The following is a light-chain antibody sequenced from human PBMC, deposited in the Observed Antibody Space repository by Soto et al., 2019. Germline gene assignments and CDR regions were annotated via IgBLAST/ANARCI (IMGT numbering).Light chain of an antibody. V-gene: IGKV3-20*01. Sequence: EIVLTQSPGTLSLSPGERATLSCRASQSVSSSYLAWYQQKPGQAPGLLIYGASSRATGIPDRFSGSGSGTDFTLTISSLEPYEVAVYYCQQYGSAPGTFGQGTKGHIK. CDR3: QQYGSAPGT. CDR2: GAS. CDR1: QSVSSSY. J-gene: IGKJ1*01.